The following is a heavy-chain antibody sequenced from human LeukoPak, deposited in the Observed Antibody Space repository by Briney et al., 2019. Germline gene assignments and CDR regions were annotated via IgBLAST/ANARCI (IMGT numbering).Heavy chain of an antibody. CDR2: IDYSGDT. CDR1: GGSISGYY. J-gene: IGHJ5*02. V-gene: IGHV4-59*08. Sequence: SETLSLTCTVSGGSISGYYWSWIPQPPGKALEWITYIDYSGDTNSNPSLKSRVTTSVDRSKNQFSLRLNSVTAADTAFYYCARHPPGLRYFDPWGQGTLVTVSS. CDR3: ARHPPGLRYFDP. D-gene: IGHD3-9*01.